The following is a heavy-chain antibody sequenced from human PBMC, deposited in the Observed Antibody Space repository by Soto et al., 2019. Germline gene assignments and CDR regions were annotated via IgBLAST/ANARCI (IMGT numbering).Heavy chain of an antibody. D-gene: IGHD4-17*01. V-gene: IGHV4-59*01. CDR3: ARASPYGDYALDY. CDR2: ISYSGST. J-gene: IGHJ4*02. CDR1: GGSISSYY. Sequence: KPSETLSLTCTVSGGSISSYYWIWIRQPSGKGLEWIGYISYSGSTNYNPSLKSRPTISVDTSKNQFSLKLRSVTAADTAVYYCARASPYGDYALDYWGQGTLVTVSS.